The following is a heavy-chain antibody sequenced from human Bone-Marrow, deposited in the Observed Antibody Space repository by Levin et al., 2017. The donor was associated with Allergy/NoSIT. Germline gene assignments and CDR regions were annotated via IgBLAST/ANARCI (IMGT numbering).Heavy chain of an antibody. D-gene: IGHD3-16*01. CDR2: ISHRGST. Sequence: KSSETLSLTCAVSGDSFDNGYHYWGWVRQPPGKGLEWIGSISHRGSTFYNPSLRGRVSISVDTSKNHLSLKVTAVTASDTAIYYCARLYSKYQLITWGYFDSWGQGALVTVSS. J-gene: IGHJ4*02. CDR1: GDSFDNGYHY. CDR3: ARLYSKYQLITWGYFDS. V-gene: IGHV4-39*02.